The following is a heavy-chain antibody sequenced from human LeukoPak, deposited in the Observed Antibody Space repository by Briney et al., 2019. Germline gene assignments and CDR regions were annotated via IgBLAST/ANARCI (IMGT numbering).Heavy chain of an antibody. V-gene: IGHV3-53*01. Sequence: TGGSLRLSCAASGLTVRSNYMGWVRQAPGNGLEWVSVIHSGGNTYYADSVKGRFTISRDNSRNTMDLQMNSLRAEDTAVYYCARCDSSRWNGIDYWGQGTLVTVST. CDR3: ARCDSSRWNGIDY. J-gene: IGHJ4*02. D-gene: IGHD6-13*01. CDR2: IHSGGNT. CDR1: GLTVRSNY.